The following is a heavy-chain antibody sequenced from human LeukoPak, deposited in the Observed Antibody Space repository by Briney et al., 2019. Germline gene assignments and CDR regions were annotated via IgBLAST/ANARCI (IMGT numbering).Heavy chain of an antibody. J-gene: IGHJ4*02. CDR1: GGTFSSYA. CDR2: IFPIFGTA. V-gene: IGHV1-69*01. Sequence: SVKVSCKASGGTFSSYAISWVRQAPGQGLEWMGGIFPIFGTANYAQKFQGRVTITADESTSTAYMELSSLRSEDTAVYYCARVDTNKIPAAHTYFDYWGQGTLVTVSS. CDR3: ARVDTNKIPAAHTYFDY. D-gene: IGHD2-2*01.